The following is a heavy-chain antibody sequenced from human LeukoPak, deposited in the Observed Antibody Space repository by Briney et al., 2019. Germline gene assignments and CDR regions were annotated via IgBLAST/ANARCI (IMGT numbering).Heavy chain of an antibody. V-gene: IGHV3-73*01. J-gene: IGHJ4*02. CDR2: IRSKANSYAT. CDR1: GFTFSGSA. Sequence: GGSLRLSCAASGFTFSGSAMHWVRQASGKGLEWLGRIRSKANSYATAYAASVKGRFTISRDDSQNTAYLQMNSLKTEDTAVYYCTAEGSYYDFWSGYSIYSFDNWGQGPLVTVSS. D-gene: IGHD3-3*01. CDR3: TAEGSYYDFWSGYSIYSFDN.